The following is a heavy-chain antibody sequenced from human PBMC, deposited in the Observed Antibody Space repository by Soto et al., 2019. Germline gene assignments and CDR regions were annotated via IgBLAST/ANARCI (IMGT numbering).Heavy chain of an antibody. CDR2: ISSSSSYI. V-gene: IGHV3-21*01. D-gene: IGHD6-19*01. CDR1: GFTFSSYS. CDR3: ARDSGGDSSGWYSGAFDI. Sequence: GGSLRLSCAASGFTFSSYSMNWVRQAPGKGLEWVSSISSSSSYIYYADSVKGRFTISRDNAKNSLYLQMNSLRAEDTAVYYCARDSGGDSSGWYSGAFDIWGQGTMVTVSS. J-gene: IGHJ3*02.